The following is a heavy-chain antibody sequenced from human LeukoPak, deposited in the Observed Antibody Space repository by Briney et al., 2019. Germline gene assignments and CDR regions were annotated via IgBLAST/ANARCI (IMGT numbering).Heavy chain of an antibody. V-gene: IGHV3-21*01. J-gene: IGHJ4*02. CDR3: ARVRGNWYEDY. CDR2: ITTTFYT. Sequence: GVSLRLSCAASGFSFRNYWMGWVRQAPGKGLEGVSSITTTFYTYYTDSVKGRFTISRYNAKNSLYLQMISLRAEDTDVYYCARVRGNWYEDYWGQGTLVTVSS. CDR1: GFSFRNYW. D-gene: IGHD6-13*01.